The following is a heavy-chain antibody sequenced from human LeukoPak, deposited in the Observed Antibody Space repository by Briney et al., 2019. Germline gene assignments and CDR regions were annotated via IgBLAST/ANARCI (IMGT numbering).Heavy chain of an antibody. CDR2: IKPDGREK. Sequence: GGSLRLSCAVSGLDFRNYWMTWVRQAPRKGLEWVANIKPDGREKYYVDSVKGRFTISRDNAKNSLYLQVNSLRAEDTAVYYCVRVANGATFDYWGQGTLVTVSS. CDR3: VRVANGATFDY. V-gene: IGHV3-7*01. J-gene: IGHJ4*02. D-gene: IGHD2-8*01. CDR1: GLDFRNYW.